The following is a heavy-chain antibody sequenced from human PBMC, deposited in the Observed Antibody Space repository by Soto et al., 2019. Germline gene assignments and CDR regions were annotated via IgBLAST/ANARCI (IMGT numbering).Heavy chain of an antibody. CDR1: GYTLTELS. CDR2: FDPEDGET. CDR3: ATGESGSYPDFDY. D-gene: IGHD1-26*01. Sequence: GASVKRSCKVSGYTLTELSMHWVRQAPGKGLEWMGGFDPEDGETIYAQKFQGRVTMTEDTSTDTAYMELSSLRSEDTAVYYCATGESGSYPDFDYWGQGTLVTVSS. J-gene: IGHJ4*02. V-gene: IGHV1-24*01.